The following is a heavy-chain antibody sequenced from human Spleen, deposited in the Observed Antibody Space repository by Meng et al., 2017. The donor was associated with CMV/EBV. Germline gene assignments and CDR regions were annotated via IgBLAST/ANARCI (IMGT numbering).Heavy chain of an antibody. V-gene: IGHV3-9*01. Sequence: GGSLRLSCAASGFTFDDFAVHWVRQAPGKGLEWVSGISWNSGSIGYADSVKGRFTISRDNAKNSLYLQMNSLRAEDTAVYYCARDCSGGSCYSTWGQGTTVTVSS. J-gene: IGHJ6*02. D-gene: IGHD2-15*01. CDR2: ISWNSGSI. CDR1: GFTFDDFA. CDR3: ARDCSGGSCYST.